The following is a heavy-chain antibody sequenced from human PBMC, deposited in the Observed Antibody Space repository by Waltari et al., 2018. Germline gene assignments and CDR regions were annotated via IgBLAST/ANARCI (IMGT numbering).Heavy chain of an antibody. V-gene: IGHV1-69*05. CDR3: ARTWVGVGSGIYSGHCYMDV. Sequence: QVQLVQSGAEVKKPGSSVKVSCKASGGTFSSYAISWVRQAPGQGLEWMGGIIPIFGTANYAQKFQGRVTITTDESTSTAYMELSSLRSEDTAVYYCARTWVGVGSGIYSGHCYMDVWGKGTTVTVSS. CDR1: GGTFSSYA. J-gene: IGHJ6*03. D-gene: IGHD3-10*01. CDR2: IIPIFGTA.